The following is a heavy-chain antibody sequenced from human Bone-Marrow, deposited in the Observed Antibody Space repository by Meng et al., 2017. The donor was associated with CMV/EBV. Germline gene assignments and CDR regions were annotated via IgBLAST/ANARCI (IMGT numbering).Heavy chain of an antibody. J-gene: IGHJ4*02. CDR1: GCSISSRNW. CDR3: ARWSGYYDSSGYN. CDR2: IYHSGST. D-gene: IGHD3-22*01. V-gene: IGHV4-4*02. Sequence: AFSGCSISSRNWWSWVRQPPGKGLEWIGEIYHSGSTNYNPSLKSRVTISVDKSRNQFSLKLSSVTAADTAVYYCARWSGYYDSSGYNWGQGTLVTVSS.